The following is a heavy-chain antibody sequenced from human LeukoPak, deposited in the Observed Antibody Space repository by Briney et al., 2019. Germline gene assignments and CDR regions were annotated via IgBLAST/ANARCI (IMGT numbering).Heavy chain of an antibody. J-gene: IGHJ3*02. V-gene: IGHV3-7*01. CDR2: IKQDGSEK. Sequence: GGSLRLSCAASGFTFSSYSMNWVRQAPGKGLEWVANIKQDGSEKYYVDSVKGRFTISRDNAKNSLYLQMNSLRGEDTAVYYCARGLGSGRHAFDIWGQGTMVTVSS. D-gene: IGHD3-10*01. CDR1: GFTFSSYS. CDR3: ARGLGSGRHAFDI.